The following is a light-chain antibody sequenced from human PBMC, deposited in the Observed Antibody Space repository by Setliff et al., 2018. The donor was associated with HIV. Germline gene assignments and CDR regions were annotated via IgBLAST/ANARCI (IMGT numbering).Light chain of an antibody. J-gene: IGLJ1*01. Sequence: SYELTQTPSVFVAPGQTAIINCGGHNIGRKTVHWYQQKPEQAPVVVIYHDTDRPSGIPERFSGSNSGNTATLTIRSVEAGDEADYYCQVWDSDTYHQVFGPGTKVTVL. V-gene: IGLV3-21*04. CDR3: QVWDSDTYHQV. CDR2: HDT. CDR1: NIGRKT.